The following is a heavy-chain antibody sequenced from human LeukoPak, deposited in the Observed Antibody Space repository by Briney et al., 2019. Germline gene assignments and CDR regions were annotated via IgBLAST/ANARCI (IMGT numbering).Heavy chain of an antibody. J-gene: IGHJ4*02. CDR1: GFTFSNYW. D-gene: IGHD3-22*01. CDR3: AKEAFYYDSSGYFPGGFDY. V-gene: IGHV3-23*01. Sequence: GGSLRLSCAASGFTFSNYWMSWVRQAPGKGLEWVPAISGSGGSTYYADSVKGRFTISRDNSKNTLYLQMNSLRAEDTAVYYCAKEAFYYDSSGYFPGGFDYWGQGTLVTVSS. CDR2: ISGSGGST.